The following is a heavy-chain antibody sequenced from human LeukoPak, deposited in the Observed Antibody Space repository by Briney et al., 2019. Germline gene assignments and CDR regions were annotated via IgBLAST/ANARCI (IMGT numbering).Heavy chain of an antibody. CDR3: AREEGEGSGGSGAFDF. D-gene: IGHD2-15*01. V-gene: IGHV4-39*07. CDR1: GGSISSTSYY. CDR2: IYYSGST. Sequence: SETLSLTCVVSGGSISSTSYYWGWIRQPPGKGLEWIGSIYYSGSTYYSPSLKSRVTISVDTSKNQFSLKLSSVTAADTAVYYCAREEGEGSGGSGAFDFWGQGTMVIVSS. J-gene: IGHJ3*01.